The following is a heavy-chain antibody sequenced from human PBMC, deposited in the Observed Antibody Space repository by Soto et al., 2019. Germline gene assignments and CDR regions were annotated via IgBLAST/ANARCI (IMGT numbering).Heavy chain of an antibody. CDR3: AKAAKTYYHHYMAV. V-gene: IGHV3-23*01. CDR1: GFTFSSYD. CDR2: ISGGGSST. J-gene: IGHJ6*03. Sequence: GGSLRLSCAASGFTFSSYDMNWVRQAPGKGLEWVSTISGGGSSTFYADAVKGRFTISRDNSENTLYLQMNSLRAEDTAVYYCAKAAKTYYHHYMAVWGKGTPVTVSS.